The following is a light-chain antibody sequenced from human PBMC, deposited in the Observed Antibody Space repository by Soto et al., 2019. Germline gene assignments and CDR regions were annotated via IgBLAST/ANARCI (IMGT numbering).Light chain of an antibody. V-gene: IGLV2-14*01. Sequence: QSALTQPASVSGFPGQSIPTSGTGTSVEIVSYNGVSWYQQHPGKAPKLIIYEVTDRPSGVSNRFSGSKSGNTASLTISGLQAEDEAEYYCSSYTNINTRACVFGTGTKLTVL. CDR2: EVT. J-gene: IGLJ1*01. CDR1: SVEIVSYNG. CDR3: SSYTNINTRACV.